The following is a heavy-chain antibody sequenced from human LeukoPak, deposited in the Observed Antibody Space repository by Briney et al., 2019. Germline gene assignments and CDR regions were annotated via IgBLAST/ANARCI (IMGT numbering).Heavy chain of an antibody. CDR2: ISYDGSNK. Sequence: GRSLRLSCAASGFTFSSYAMHWVRQAPGKGLEWVAVISYDGSNKYYADSVKGRFTISRDNSKNTLYLQMNSLRAEDTAVYYCPRVLEGVADDYWGQGTLVTVSS. CDR3: PRVLEGVADDY. J-gene: IGHJ4*02. V-gene: IGHV3-30*04. CDR1: GFTFSSYA. D-gene: IGHD3-10*01.